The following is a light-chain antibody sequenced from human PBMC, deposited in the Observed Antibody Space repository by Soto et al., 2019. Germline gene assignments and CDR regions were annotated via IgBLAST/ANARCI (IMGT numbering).Light chain of an antibody. J-gene: IGKJ1*01. CDR3: QQYNDNSTCT. V-gene: IGKV1-5*01. Sequence: DIHITQSPSTLSASVGDRVTITCRASHSISSWLAWYQQKPGEAPKLLIYDASSLESGVPSRFSGTGSGTEFTLTISSLQPDDFAAYYCQQYNDNSTCTFGQGTKLDIK. CDR2: DAS. CDR1: HSISSW.